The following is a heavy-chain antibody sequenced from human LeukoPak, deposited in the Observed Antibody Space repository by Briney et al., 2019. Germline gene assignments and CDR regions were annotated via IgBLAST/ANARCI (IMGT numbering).Heavy chain of an antibody. CDR1: GGSISSSSYY. CDR2: IYYSGST. J-gene: IGHJ4*02. CDR3: ASQDAYSSSSLDY. V-gene: IGHV4-39*07. D-gene: IGHD6-6*01. Sequence: SETLSLTCTVSGGSISSSSYYWGWIRQPPGKGLEWIGSIYYSGSTYYNPSLKSRVTISVDTSKNQFSLKLSSVTAADTAVYYCASQDAYSSSSLDYWGQGTLVTVSS.